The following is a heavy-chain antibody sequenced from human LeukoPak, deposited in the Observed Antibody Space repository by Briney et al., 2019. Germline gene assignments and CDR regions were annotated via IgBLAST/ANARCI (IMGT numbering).Heavy chain of an antibody. Sequence: GGSLRLSCAASGFTFSRYAMTWVRQAPGKGLEWVSDISGSGDSTYYADSVKGRFTISRDNSKNTLYLQMNSLRAEDTAVYYCAKFVNYGDYYYYYYMDVWGKGTTVTVSS. CDR1: GFTFSRYA. CDR2: ISGSGDST. CDR3: AKFVNYGDYYYYYYMDV. J-gene: IGHJ6*03. D-gene: IGHD3-10*01. V-gene: IGHV3-23*01.